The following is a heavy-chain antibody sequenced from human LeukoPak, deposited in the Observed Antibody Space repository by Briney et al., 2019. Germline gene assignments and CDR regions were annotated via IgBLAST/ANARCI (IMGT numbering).Heavy chain of an antibody. J-gene: IGHJ4*02. Sequence: GGSLRLSCAASGFTFSSYAMSWVRQAPGKGLEWVSTFSGSGPSTYYADSAKGRFTISRDNSKNTLYLQMNSLRAEDTAVYYCAILNVHSFDYWGQGTLVTVSS. V-gene: IGHV3-23*01. CDR3: AILNVHSFDY. CDR2: FSGSGPST. D-gene: IGHD2-8*01. CDR1: GFTFSSYA.